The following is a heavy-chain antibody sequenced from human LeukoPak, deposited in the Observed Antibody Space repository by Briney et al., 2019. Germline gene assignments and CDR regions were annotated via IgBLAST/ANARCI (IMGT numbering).Heavy chain of an antibody. CDR1: GGSISSHY. Sequence: KPSETLSLTCTVSGGSISSHYWSWIRQPPGKGLEWIGYIYYSGSTNYNPSLKSRVTISVDTSKNQFSLKLSSVTAADTAVYYCARGLYSSSWYRWFDPWGQGTLVTVSS. D-gene: IGHD6-13*01. CDR2: IYYSGST. CDR3: ARGLYSSSWYRWFDP. J-gene: IGHJ5*02. V-gene: IGHV4-59*11.